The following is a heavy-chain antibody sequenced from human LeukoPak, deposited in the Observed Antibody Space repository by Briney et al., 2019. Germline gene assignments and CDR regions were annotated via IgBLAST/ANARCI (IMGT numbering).Heavy chain of an antibody. Sequence: GGSLRLSCVASALTASTHFMSWGRQAPGKGLEWVSLIYSYGDTYYADSVRGRFTISRDNSKNTVFLQMDSLRAEDTAVYFCARSRYIQDSGGYHYDLWGRGTLVTVSS. V-gene: IGHV3-66*01. CDR3: ARSRYIQDSGGYHYDL. J-gene: IGHJ2*01. CDR2: IYSYGDT. CDR1: ALTASTHF. D-gene: IGHD3-22*01.